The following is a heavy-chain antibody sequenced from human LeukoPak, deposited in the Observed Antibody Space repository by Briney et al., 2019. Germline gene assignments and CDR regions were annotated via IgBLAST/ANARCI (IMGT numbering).Heavy chain of an antibody. D-gene: IGHD6-19*01. V-gene: IGHV4-34*01. J-gene: IGHJ6*02. CDR3: ARGSSGWYTFHYYYGMDV. CDR2: INHSGST. Sequence: SETLSLTCAVYGGSFSGYYWNWIRQPPGKGLEWIGEINHSGSTNYNPSLKSRVTISVDTSKNQFSLKLSSVTAADTAVYYCARGSSGWYTFHYYYGMDVWGQGTTVTVSS. CDR1: GGSFSGYY.